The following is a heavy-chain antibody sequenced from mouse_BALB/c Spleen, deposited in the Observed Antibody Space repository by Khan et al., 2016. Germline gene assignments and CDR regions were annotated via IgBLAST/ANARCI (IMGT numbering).Heavy chain of an antibody. D-gene: IGHD2-4*01. V-gene: IGHV14-1*02. CDR1: GFNIKDYY. CDR2: IDPENGNT. J-gene: IGHJ3*01. Sequence: MQLEESGAELVRPGALVKLSCKASGFNIKDYYMHWVKQRPEQGLEWIGWIDPENGNTIYDPKFQGKASITADTSSNTAYLQLSSLTSEDTAVYSFSLYDSWFAYWGQGTLVTVSA. CDR3: SLYDSWFAY.